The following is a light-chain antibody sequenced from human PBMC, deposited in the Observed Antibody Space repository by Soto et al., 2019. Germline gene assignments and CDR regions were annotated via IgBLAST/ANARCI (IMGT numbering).Light chain of an antibody. J-gene: IGKJ1*01. CDR2: GAS. Sequence: ESVMTQSPGTLSVSPGERATLSCRASQSINNNLAWYQQRPGQAPRLLIYGASTRATGIPARFSGSGSGTEYTLTIGSLQSEDFAVYYCQQYNNWPRTFGQGTKVDIK. CDR1: QSINNN. V-gene: IGKV3-15*01. CDR3: QQYNNWPRT.